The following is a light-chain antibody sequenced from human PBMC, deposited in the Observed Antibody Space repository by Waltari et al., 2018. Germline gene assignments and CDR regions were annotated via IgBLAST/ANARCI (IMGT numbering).Light chain of an antibody. J-gene: IGKJ4*01. CDR3: QQRSNWPLT. Sequence: DTVLTQSPATLSLSPGERAPLSCRARQSVRNFLAWYQQKPGQAPRLLIYDTSNRATGIPARFSGSGFGTDFTLTISSLEPEDFAVYYCQQRSNWPLTFGGGTKVEIK. V-gene: IGKV3-11*01. CDR2: DTS. CDR1: QSVRNF.